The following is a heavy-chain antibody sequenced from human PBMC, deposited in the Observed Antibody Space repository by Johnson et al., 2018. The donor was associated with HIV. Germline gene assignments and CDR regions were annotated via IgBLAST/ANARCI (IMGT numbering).Heavy chain of an antibody. D-gene: IGHD6-13*01. CDR3: TTDPDSSSWYRDAFDI. J-gene: IGHJ3*02. V-gene: IGHV3-15*01. Sequence: KGRFTISRDDSKTTLYLQMNSLKIEDTAVYYCTTDPDSSSWYRDAFDIWGQGTMVTVSS.